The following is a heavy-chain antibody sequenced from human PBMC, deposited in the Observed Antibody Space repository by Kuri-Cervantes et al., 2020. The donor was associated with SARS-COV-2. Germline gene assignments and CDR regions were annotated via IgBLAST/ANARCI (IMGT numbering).Heavy chain of an antibody. V-gene: IGHV1-18*01. CDR2: ISTNSGNT. D-gene: IGHD3-22*01. Sequence: ASVKVSCKASGFTFTTYGFCWLRQAPGQGLEWMGWISTNSGNTVYAQKLQGRVTMTTDTSTSTAYMELSSLRSEDTAVYYCAREYYDSSGYSLDIWGQGTMVTVSS. CDR3: AREYYDSSGYSLDI. J-gene: IGHJ3*02. CDR1: GFTFTTYG.